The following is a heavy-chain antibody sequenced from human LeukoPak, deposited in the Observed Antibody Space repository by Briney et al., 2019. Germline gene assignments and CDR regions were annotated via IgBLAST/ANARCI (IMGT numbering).Heavy chain of an antibody. CDR3: VRSAFHAGSGNYYDY. CDR1: GFTFSSYW. D-gene: IGHD3-22*01. CDR2: INNDGSST. J-gene: IGHJ4*02. Sequence: GGSLRLSCAASGFTFSSYWMHWVRQAPGKGLVWVSRINNDGSSTSYADSVKGRFTISRDNAKNTLYLQMNSLRVEDTAVYYCVRSAFHAGSGNYYDYWGQGTLVTVSS. V-gene: IGHV3-74*01.